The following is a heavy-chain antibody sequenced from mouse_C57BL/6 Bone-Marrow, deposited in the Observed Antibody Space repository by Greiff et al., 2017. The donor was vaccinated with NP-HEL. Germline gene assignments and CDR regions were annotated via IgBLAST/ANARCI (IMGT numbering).Heavy chain of an antibody. CDR1: GYTFTDYE. D-gene: IGHD2-12*01. Sequence: QVQLQQSGAELVRPGASVTLSCKASGYTFTDYEMHWVKQTPVHGLEWIGAIVPETGGTAYNQTFKGKAILTADKSSSTAYMELRSLTSEDSAVYYCTRGRPYYRAWFAYWGQGTLVTVSA. J-gene: IGHJ3*01. V-gene: IGHV1-15*01. CDR2: IVPETGGT. CDR3: TRGRPYYRAWFAY.